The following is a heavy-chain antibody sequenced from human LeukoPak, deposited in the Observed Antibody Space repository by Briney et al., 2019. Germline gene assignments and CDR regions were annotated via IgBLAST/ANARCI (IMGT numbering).Heavy chain of an antibody. D-gene: IGHD3-16*01. CDR3: VRDGGTDWYDP. J-gene: IGHJ5*02. CDR1: GFTISHYW. Sequence: GGSLRLSCVASGFTISHYWMTWVRQAPGKGLEWVANIEKDGGEKTYGDSVKGRFTISRDNAKNSIFLQMNSLGVEDMAIYYCVRDGGTDWYDPWGQGTLVSVSS. CDR2: IEKDGGEK. V-gene: IGHV3-7*01.